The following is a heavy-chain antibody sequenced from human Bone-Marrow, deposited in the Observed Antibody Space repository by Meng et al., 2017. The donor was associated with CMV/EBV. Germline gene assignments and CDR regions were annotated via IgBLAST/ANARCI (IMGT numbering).Heavy chain of an antibody. CDR3: ARSLEYSSSLLAY. V-gene: IGHV4-59*01. CDR1: GGSISSYY. D-gene: IGHD6-6*01. J-gene: IGHJ4*02. CDR2: IYYSGST. Sequence: GSLRLSCTVSGGSISSYYWSWIRQPPGKGLEWIGYIYYSGSTNYSPSLKSRVTISVDTSKNQFSLKLSSVTAADTAMYYCARSLEYSSSLLAYWGQGTLVAVSS.